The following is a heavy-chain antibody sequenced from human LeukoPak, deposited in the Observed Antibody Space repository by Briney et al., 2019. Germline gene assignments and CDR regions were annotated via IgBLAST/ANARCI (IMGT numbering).Heavy chain of an antibody. CDR2: IIPIFGTA. CDR3: AGGDYDFWSGYAPAPDYYYYYMDV. V-gene: IGHV1-69*05. D-gene: IGHD3-3*01. J-gene: IGHJ6*03. CDR1: GYTFTSYD. Sequence: SVKVSCKASGYTFTSYDINWVRQATGQGLEWMGGIIPIFGTANYAQKFQGRVTITTDESTSTAYMELGSLRSEDTAVYYCAGGDYDFWSGYAPAPDYYYYYMDVWGKGTTVTVSS.